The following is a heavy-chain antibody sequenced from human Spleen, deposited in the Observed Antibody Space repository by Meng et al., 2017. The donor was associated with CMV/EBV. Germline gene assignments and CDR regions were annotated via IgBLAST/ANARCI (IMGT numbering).Heavy chain of an antibody. V-gene: IGHV4-34*01. CDR3: ARGEGLLQNFDY. CDR2: INHSGST. J-gene: IGHJ4*02. Sequence: CAVYGESFSGYYWNWLRQPPGKGLEWIGEINHSGSTNYNPSLKSRVTISIDTSKNQFSLKLSSVTAADTAVYYCARGEGLLQNFDYWGQGTLVTVSS. D-gene: IGHD2/OR15-2a*01. CDR1: GESFSGYY.